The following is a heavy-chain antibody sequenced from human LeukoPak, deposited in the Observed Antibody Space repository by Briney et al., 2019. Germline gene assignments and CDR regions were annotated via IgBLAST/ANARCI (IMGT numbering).Heavy chain of an antibody. CDR1: GFTFSSYG. V-gene: IGHV3-30*02. Sequence: GGSLRLSCAASGFTFSSYGMHWVRQAPGKGLEWVAFIRCDGSNKYYADSVKGRFTISRDNSKNTLYLQMNSLRAEDTAVYFCAKASYSGYDPIDSWGQGTLVTVSS. CDR3: AKASYSGYDPIDS. J-gene: IGHJ4*02. CDR2: IRCDGSNK. D-gene: IGHD5-12*01.